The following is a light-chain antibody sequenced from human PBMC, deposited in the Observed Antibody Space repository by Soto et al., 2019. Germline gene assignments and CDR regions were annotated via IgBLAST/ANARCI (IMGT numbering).Light chain of an antibody. V-gene: IGLV1-51*01. Sequence: QSVLTQPPSVSAAPGQKVTISCSGSSSNIGDNYVSWYQQFPGTVPKLLIYDNNKRPSGIPDRFSGSKSGTSATLGITGLQTGDEADYYCGTCDRSQTAYVVFGGGTKLTVL. CDR3: GTCDRSQTAYVV. J-gene: IGLJ2*01. CDR2: DNN. CDR1: SSNIGDNY.